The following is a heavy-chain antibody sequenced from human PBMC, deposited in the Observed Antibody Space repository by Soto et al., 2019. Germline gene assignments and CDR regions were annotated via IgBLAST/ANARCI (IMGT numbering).Heavy chain of an antibody. D-gene: IGHD2-8*01. V-gene: IGHV1-69*13. CDR2: IIPIFGTA. CDR3: ARDTYCTNGVCYSYYYGMDV. Sequence: SVKVSCKASGGTFSSYAISWVRQAPGQGLEWMGGIIPIFGTANYAQKFQGRVTITADEPTSTAYMELSSLRSEDTAVYYCARDTYCTNGVCYSYYYGMDVWGQGTTVTVSS. CDR1: GGTFSSYA. J-gene: IGHJ6*02.